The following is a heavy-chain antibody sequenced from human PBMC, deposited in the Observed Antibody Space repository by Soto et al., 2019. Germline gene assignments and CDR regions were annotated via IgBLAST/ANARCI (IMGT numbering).Heavy chain of an antibody. CDR2: INPNSGGT. CDR3: ALQEYYYYGMDV. CDR1: GYTFTGYY. V-gene: IGHV1-2*02. J-gene: IGHJ6*02. Sequence: ASVKGSCKASGYTFTGYYMHWVRQAPGQGLEWMGWINPNSGGTNYAQKFQGRVTMTRDTSISTAYMELSRLRSDDTAVYYCALQEYYYYGMDVWGQGTTVTVSS.